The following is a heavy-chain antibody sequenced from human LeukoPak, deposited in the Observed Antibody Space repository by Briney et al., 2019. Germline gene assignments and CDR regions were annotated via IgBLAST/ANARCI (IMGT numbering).Heavy chain of an antibody. CDR1: GFTVSNAW. CDR2: IKSKADGGTT. CDR3: ARDGATYYYYYGMDV. Sequence: GGSLRLSCATSGFTVSNAWMSWVRQAPEKGLEWVGRIKSKADGGTTHYAAPLKGRFTISRDDSKNTLYLQMNSLRAEDTAVYYCARDGATYYYYYGMDVWGQGTTVTVSS. D-gene: IGHD1-26*01. V-gene: IGHV3-15*01. J-gene: IGHJ6*02.